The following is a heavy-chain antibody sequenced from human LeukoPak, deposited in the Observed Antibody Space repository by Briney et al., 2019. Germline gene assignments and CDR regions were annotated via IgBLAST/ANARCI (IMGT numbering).Heavy chain of an antibody. CDR1: GFTFSSYG. CDR2: ISYDGSNK. V-gene: IGHV3-30*03. D-gene: IGHD1-14*01. Sequence: GRSLRLSCAASGFTFSSYGMHWVRQAPGKGLEWVAVISYDGSNKYYADSVKGRFTISRDNSKNTLYLQMNSLRAEDTAVYYCRRGTGRPAQEVYYGMDVWGQGTTVTVSS. CDR3: RRGTGRPAQEVYYGMDV. J-gene: IGHJ6*02.